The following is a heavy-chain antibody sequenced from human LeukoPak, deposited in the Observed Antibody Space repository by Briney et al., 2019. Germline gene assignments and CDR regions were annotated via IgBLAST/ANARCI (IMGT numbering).Heavy chain of an antibody. CDR3: ARKENVYYYFDY. CDR1: GYSITSSSW. CDR2: IYRSGTT. D-gene: IGHD3-10*01. J-gene: IGHJ4*02. V-gene: IGHV4-28*01. Sequence: SETLSLTCAVSGYSITSSSWWGWIRQPPGKGLEWIGYIYRSGTTYYNPSLQSRVTMSVDTSKNQFSLKLSSVTAVDTAVYYCARKENVYYYFDYWGQGTLVTVSS.